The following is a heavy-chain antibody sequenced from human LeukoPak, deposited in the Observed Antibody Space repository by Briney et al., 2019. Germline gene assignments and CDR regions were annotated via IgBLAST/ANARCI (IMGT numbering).Heavy chain of an antibody. CDR1: GYTLTKLS. Sequence: ASVKVSCKVSGYTLTKLSMHWVRQAPGKGLEWMGWMNPNSGYTGYARKFQGRVTLTRNTSIGTAYMELSSLRSEDTAVYYCAREVGATVDPWGQGTLVTVSS. J-gene: IGHJ5*02. CDR2: MNPNSGYT. D-gene: IGHD1-26*01. V-gene: IGHV1-8*01. CDR3: AREVGATVDP.